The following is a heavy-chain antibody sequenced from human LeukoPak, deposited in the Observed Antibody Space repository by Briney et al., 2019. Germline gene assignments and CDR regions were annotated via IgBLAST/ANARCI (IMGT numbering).Heavy chain of an antibody. D-gene: IGHD3-22*01. V-gene: IGHV5-51*01. CDR1: GYSFSSYW. J-gene: IGHJ4*02. Sequence: GESLKISCKGAGYSFSSYWIGWVRQMPGKGLEWMGIIFPGDSGTEHSPSFQGQVTISADMSISTAYLQWSSLKASDTAMYYCATSLTYDSIGYPYFFDYWGQGALVTVSS. CDR3: ATSLTYDSIGYPYFFDY. CDR2: IFPGDSGT.